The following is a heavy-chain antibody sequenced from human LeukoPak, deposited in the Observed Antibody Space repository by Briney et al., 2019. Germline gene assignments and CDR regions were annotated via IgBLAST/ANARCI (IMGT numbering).Heavy chain of an antibody. CDR2: VKQDGSEK. CDR3: ARDSSSWPPVNLFSDY. V-gene: IGHV3-7*01. D-gene: IGHD6-13*01. Sequence: GGSLRLSCAASGFTFSSYWMSWVRQVPGKGLEWVANVKQDGSEKYYVDSVKGRFTISRDNAKNSLYLQMNSLRAEDTAVYYCARDSSSWPPVNLFSDYWGQGTLVTVSS. J-gene: IGHJ4*02. CDR1: GFTFSSYW.